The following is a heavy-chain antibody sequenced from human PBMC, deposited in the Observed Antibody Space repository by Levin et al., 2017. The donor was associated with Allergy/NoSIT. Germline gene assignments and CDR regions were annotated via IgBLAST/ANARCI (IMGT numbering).Heavy chain of an antibody. D-gene: IGHD2-2*01. CDR3: AREIRESGTSD. J-gene: IGHJ4*02. V-gene: IGHV3-7*01. Sequence: SGGSLRLSCAASGFTFSSYWMIWVRQGPGKGLEWVANINQDGSHIYYVDSVKGRFTVSRDNAKNSLYLQMNSLRAEDTAVYYCAREIRESGTSDWGQGTLVTVSS. CDR1: GFTFSSYW. CDR2: INQDGSHI.